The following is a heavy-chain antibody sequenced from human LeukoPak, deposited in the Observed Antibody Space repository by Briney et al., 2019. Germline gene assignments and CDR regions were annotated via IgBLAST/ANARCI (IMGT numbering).Heavy chain of an antibody. Sequence: ASVKVSCKASGYTFTGYYMHWVRQAPGQGLEWMGWINPNSGGTNYAQNFHGRVNMTRDTSISTAYMAVSRLRSDDTAVYYCAREYYYGSGNYYNRIDYWGQGTLVTVSS. CDR3: AREYYYGSGNYYNRIDY. D-gene: IGHD3-10*01. J-gene: IGHJ4*02. V-gene: IGHV1-2*02. CDR2: INPNSGGT. CDR1: GYTFTGYY.